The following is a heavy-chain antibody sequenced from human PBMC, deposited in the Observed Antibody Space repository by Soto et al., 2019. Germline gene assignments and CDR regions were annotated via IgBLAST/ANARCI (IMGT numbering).Heavy chain of an antibody. CDR3: ARDNLWFGALYP. Sequence: QVQLQESGPGLVKPSETLSLTCTVSGGSISSYYWSWIRQPPGKGLEWIGYIYYSGSTNYNPSLKSRVTISVDTSKNQFSLKLSSVTAADTAVYYCARDNLWFGALYPWGQGTLVTVSS. CDR2: IYYSGST. V-gene: IGHV4-59*01. D-gene: IGHD3-10*01. J-gene: IGHJ5*02. CDR1: GGSISSYY.